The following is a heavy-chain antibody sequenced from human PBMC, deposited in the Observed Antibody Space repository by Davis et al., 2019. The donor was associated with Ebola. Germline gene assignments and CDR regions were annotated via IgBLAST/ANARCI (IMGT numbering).Heavy chain of an antibody. V-gene: IGHV3-15*01. J-gene: IGHJ5*02. CDR2: IKSKTDGGTT. CDR3: TIVIRDSSSWFDN. D-gene: IGHD6-13*01. Sequence: PGGSLRLSCAASGFTFRSYWMSWVRQAPGKGLEWVGRIKSKTDGGTTDYGAPVKGRFTISRDDSENTLSLQMNSLKNEDTAVYYCTIVIRDSSSWFDNWGQGTLVTVSS. CDR1: GFTFRSYW.